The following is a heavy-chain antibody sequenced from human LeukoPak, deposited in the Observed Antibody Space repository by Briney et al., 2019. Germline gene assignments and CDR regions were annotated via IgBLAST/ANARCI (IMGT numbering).Heavy chain of an antibody. CDR3: GKGIVYSSSSSVDY. V-gene: IGHV1-18*01. J-gene: IGHJ4*02. D-gene: IGHD6-6*01. CDR1: GFTFTYYG. CDR2: ISANDGLT. Sequence: ASVKVSCKASGFTFTYYGFTWVRQAPGQGLEWLGWISANDGLTRFPRGLQDRVTLTTDASTTTTYMELRSLRPDDTAVYYCGKGIVYSSSSSVDYWGQGTLVTVSS.